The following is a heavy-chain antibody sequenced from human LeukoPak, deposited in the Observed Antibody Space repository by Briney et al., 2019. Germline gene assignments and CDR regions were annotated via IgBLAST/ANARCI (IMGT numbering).Heavy chain of an antibody. CDR1: GFTFSNYW. CDR2: INSDGINT. CDR3: ARDLGQYYDTSDNWFDP. J-gene: IGHJ5*02. Sequence: GGSLRLSCAASGFTFSNYWMHWVRQAPGKGLVWVSRINSDGINTSYADSVKGRFTFSRDNAKNTLNLQMNSLRAEDTAVYYCARDLGQYYDTSDNWFDPWGQGTLVTVSS. D-gene: IGHD3-22*01. V-gene: IGHV3-74*01.